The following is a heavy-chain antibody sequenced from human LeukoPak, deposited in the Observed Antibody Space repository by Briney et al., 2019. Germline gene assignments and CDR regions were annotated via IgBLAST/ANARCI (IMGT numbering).Heavy chain of an antibody. CDR3: AREVGLEATGGDYIFDY. CDR1: GGSISSGGYY. CDR2: IYYSGST. J-gene: IGHJ4*02. D-gene: IGHD4-17*01. V-gene: IGHV4-31*03. Sequence: SETLSLTCTVSGGSISSGGYYWSWIRQHPGKGLEWIGYIYYSGSTYYNPSLKSRVTISVDTSKNQFSLKLSSVTAADTAVYYCAREVGLEATGGDYIFDYWGQGTLVTVSS.